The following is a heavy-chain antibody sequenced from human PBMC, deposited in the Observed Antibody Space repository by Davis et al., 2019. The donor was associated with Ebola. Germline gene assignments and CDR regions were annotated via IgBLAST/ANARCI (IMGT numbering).Heavy chain of an antibody. Sequence: GGSLRLSCAASGFTFSSYGMHWVRQAPGKGLEWVAVISYDGSNKYYADSVKGRFTISRDNSKNTLYLQMNSLRAEETDVYYCAKSDYGDYVEYYYYGMDVWGKGTTVTVSS. CDR3: AKSDYGDYVEYYYYGMDV. D-gene: IGHD4-17*01. J-gene: IGHJ6*04. CDR2: ISYDGSNK. V-gene: IGHV3-30*18. CDR1: GFTFSSYG.